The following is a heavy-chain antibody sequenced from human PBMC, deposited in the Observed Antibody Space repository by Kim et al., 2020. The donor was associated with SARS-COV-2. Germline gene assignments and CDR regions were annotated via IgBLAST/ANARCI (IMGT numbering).Heavy chain of an antibody. J-gene: IGHJ4*02. Sequence: GGASSRGGDYWSWIRQHPGKGLEWIGYIYYSGSTYYNPSLKSRVTISVDTSKNQFSLKLSSVTAADTAVYYCARGQGYSVPDYWGQGTL. V-gene: IGHV4-31*02. CDR1: GGASSRGGDY. CDR2: IYYSGST. D-gene: IGHD6-13*01. CDR3: ARGQGYSVPDY.